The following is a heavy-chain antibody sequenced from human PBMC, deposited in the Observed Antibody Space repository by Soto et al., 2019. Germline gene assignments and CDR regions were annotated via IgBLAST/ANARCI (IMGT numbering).Heavy chain of an antibody. CDR2: INPNSGGT. D-gene: IGHD6-6*01. CDR1: GYTFTGYY. Sequence: ASVKVSCKASGYTFTGYYMHWVRQALGQGLEWMGWINPNSGGTNYAQKFQGWVTMTRDTSISTAYMELSRLRSDDTAVYYCARDLGSSGYYGMDVWGQGTTVTVSS. V-gene: IGHV1-2*04. J-gene: IGHJ6*02. CDR3: ARDLGSSGYYGMDV.